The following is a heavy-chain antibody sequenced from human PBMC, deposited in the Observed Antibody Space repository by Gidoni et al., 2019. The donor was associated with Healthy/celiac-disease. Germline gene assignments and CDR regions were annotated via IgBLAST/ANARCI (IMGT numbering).Heavy chain of an antibody. Sequence: QVQLVESGGGVVQPGRSLRLPCAASGFTFSSYAMHWVRRAPGKGLELVAVISYDGSNKYYADSVKGRFTISRDNSKNTLYLQMNSLRAEDTAVYYCAREWRYYYDSSGYYYEDHWYFDLWGRGTLVTVSS. J-gene: IGHJ2*01. V-gene: IGHV3-30*04. CDR2: ISYDGSNK. CDR3: AREWRYYYDSSGYYYEDHWYFDL. D-gene: IGHD3-22*01. CDR1: GFTFSSYA.